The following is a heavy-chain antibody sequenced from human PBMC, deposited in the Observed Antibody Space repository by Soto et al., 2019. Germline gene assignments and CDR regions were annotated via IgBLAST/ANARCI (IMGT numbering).Heavy chain of an antibody. CDR3: ASGSYYGLGAFDI. CDR2: IIPIFGTA. D-gene: IGHD1-26*01. J-gene: IGHJ3*02. CDR1: GGTFSSYA. Sequence: SVKVSCKASGGTFSSYAISWVRQAPGQGLEWMGGIIPIFGTANYAQKFQGRVTITADESTSTAYMELSSLRSEDTAVYYCASGSYYGLGAFDIWGQGTMVTVSS. V-gene: IGHV1-69*13.